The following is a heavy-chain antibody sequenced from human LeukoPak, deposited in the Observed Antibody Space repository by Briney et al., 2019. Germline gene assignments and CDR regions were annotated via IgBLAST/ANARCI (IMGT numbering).Heavy chain of an antibody. J-gene: IGHJ4*02. D-gene: IGHD5-12*01. CDR3: AAYVVATTGTDY. CDR2: ICYSGST. V-gene: IGHV4-31*03. Sequence: PSQTLSLTCTASGGSISSGGYFWNWIRPPPGKGLEWIGYICYSGSTYYNPSLKSRLIISVDTSKNQFSLKLSSVTAADTAVYYCAAYVVATTGTDYWGQGTLVTVSS. CDR1: GGSISSGGYF.